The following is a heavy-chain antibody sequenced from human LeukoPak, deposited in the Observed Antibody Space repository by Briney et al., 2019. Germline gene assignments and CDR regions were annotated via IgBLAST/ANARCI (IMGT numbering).Heavy chain of an antibody. D-gene: IGHD3-22*01. CDR1: GFIFSRFW. J-gene: IGHJ6*04. Sequence: GGSLRLSCAASGFIFSRFWMSWVRQAPGKGLEWVANIKHDGGEKYYVDSVKGRFTISRDNAKNSLYLQMNSLRAEDTAVYYCARDCENYCAITTAPDVWGKGTTVTVSS. CDR2: IKHDGGEK. V-gene: IGHV3-7*01. CDR3: ARDCENYCAITTAPDV.